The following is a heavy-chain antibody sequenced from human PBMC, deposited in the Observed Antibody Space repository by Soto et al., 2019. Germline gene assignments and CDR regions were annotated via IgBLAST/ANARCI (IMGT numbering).Heavy chain of an antibody. D-gene: IGHD6-13*01. Sequence: QVQLQESGPGLVKPSQTLSLTCTVSGGSISSGGYYWSWIRQHPGKGLEWIGYIYYSGSTYYNPSLKSRVTISVDTSKNEFSVRLSSVTAADTAVYYCAVEGYSSSWGDYGRDVWGQGTTGTVSS. CDR2: IYYSGST. CDR1: GGSISSGGYY. CDR3: AVEGYSSSWGDYGRDV. V-gene: IGHV4-31*03. J-gene: IGHJ6*02.